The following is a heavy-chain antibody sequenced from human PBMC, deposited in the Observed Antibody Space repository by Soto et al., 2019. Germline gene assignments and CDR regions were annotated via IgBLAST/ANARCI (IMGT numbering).Heavy chain of an antibody. V-gene: IGHV3-30-3*01. CDR2: ISYDGSNK. J-gene: IGHJ4*02. D-gene: IGHD1-26*01. Sequence: QVQLVESGGGVVQPGRSLRLSCAASVFTFSSYAMHWVRQAPGKGLEWVAVISYDGSNKYYADSVKGRFTISRDNSKNTLYLQMNSLRAEDTAVYYCARDKEGGSYGYSDYWGQGTLVTVSS. CDR3: ARDKEGGSYGYSDY. CDR1: VFTFSSYA.